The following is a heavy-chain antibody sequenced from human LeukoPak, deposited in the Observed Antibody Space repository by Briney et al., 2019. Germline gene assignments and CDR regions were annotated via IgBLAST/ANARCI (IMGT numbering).Heavy chain of an antibody. CDR1: GGSISSYY. J-gene: IGHJ3*02. Sequence: QPSETLSLTCTVSGGSISSYYWSWIRQPPGKGLEWIGYIYYSGSTNYNPSLKSRVTISVDTSKNQFSLKLSSVTAADTAVYYCARTYSGSYYGAFDIWGQGTMVTVSS. CDR3: ARTYSGSYYGAFDI. D-gene: IGHD1-26*01. CDR2: IYYSGST. V-gene: IGHV4-59*08.